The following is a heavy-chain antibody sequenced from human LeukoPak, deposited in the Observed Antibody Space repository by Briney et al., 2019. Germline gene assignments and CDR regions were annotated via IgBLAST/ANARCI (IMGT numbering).Heavy chain of an antibody. CDR1: GFIFSSYA. CDR2: TSYDGSNN. CDR3: AREGYCTNDNCYAARPNAFDI. V-gene: IGHV3-30*04. J-gene: IGHJ3*02. D-gene: IGHD2-8*01. Sequence: TGGSLRLSCTASGFIFSSYAIHWVRQAPDKGLEWVALTSYDGSNNYYADSVKGRFTISRDNSKNTVHLQMKSLRAEDTAIYYCAREGYCTNDNCYAARPNAFDIWGQGAMVTVSS.